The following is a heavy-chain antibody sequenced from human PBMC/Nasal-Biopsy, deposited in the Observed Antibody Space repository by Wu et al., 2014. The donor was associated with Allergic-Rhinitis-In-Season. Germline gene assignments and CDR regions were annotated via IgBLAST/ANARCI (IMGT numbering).Heavy chain of an antibody. V-gene: IGHV4-59*11. D-gene: IGHD1-26*01. Sequence: TLSLTCTVSGGSSSRPYWSWIRQSPGKGLEWIGYIYYSGSTNYNPSLKSRVTMSVDRSKSQFSLKFHSLTAADTAVYYCAKWDDATSHFDSWGQGTLVTVSS. J-gene: IGHJ4*02. CDR1: GGSSSRPY. CDR2: IYYSGST. CDR3: AKWDDATSHFDS.